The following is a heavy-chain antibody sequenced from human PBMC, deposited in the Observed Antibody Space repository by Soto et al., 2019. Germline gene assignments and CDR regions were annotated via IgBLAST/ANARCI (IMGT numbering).Heavy chain of an antibody. D-gene: IGHD5-18*01. V-gene: IGHV1-69*06. J-gene: IGHJ4*02. CDR2: IIPIFGTA. Sequence: QVQLVQSGAEVKKPGSSVKVSCKASGGTFSSYAISWVRQAPGQGLEWMGGIIPIFGTANYEQKFQGRVTITADKSTSTAYMELSSLRSDDTAVYYCARNRGYSYGSHYFDYWGQGTLVTVSS. CDR3: ARNRGYSYGSHYFDY. CDR1: GGTFSSYA.